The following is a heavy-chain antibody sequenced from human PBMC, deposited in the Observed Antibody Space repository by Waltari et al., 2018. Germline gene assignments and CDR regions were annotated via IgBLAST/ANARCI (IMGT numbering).Heavy chain of an antibody. J-gene: IGHJ4*02. D-gene: IGHD6-19*01. V-gene: IGHV3-23*04. CDR3: AKDCPGLGKVAVAGTFPQRGG. CDR2: ISGSGGST. CDR1: GFTFSSYA. Sequence: EVQLVESGGGLVQPGGSLRLSCAASGFTFSSYAMSWVRQAPGKGLEWVSAISGSGGSTYYADSVKGRVTSSRDNSKNTLYLQMNSLRAEDTAVYYCAKDCPGLGKVAVAGTFPQRGGWGQGTLVTVSS.